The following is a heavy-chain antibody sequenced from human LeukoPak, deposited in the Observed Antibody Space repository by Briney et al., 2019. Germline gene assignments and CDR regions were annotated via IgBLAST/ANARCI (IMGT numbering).Heavy chain of an antibody. CDR2: INHSGST. V-gene: IGHV4-34*01. CDR1: GGSLSGYY. D-gene: IGHD3-22*01. Sequence: ETLSLTCAVYGGSLSGYYWTWIRQPPGKGLEWIGEINHSGSTNYNPSLKSRVTISIDTSKNQFSLKLSSVTAADTAVYYCARGNHDSSGYHALDYWGQGTLVTVSS. CDR3: ARGNHDSSGYHALDY. J-gene: IGHJ4*02.